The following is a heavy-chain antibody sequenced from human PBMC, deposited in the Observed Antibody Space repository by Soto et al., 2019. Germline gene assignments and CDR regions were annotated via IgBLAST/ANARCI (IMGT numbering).Heavy chain of an antibody. CDR1: GFNFNTYC. D-gene: IGHD4-4*01. Sequence: EVQLVESGGGLVKPGGSLRLSCAASGFNFNTYCMNWVRQAPGKGLEWVSNIDTDGSRINYVDSVKGRFIISRDNAKNTLLLQMKMLRPDDAAVDLCWRAPDDCNCSNRVGFWGQGTTVTVSS. V-gene: IGHV3-7*03. CDR2: IDTDGSRI. J-gene: IGHJ6*02. CDR3: WRAPDDCNCSNRVGF.